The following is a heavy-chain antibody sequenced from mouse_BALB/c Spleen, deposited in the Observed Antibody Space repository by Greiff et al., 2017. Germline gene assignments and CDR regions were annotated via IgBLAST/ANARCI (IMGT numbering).Heavy chain of an antibody. CDR1: GFTFSSFG. V-gene: IGHV5-17*02. CDR3: ARSGITTVVARGFAY. Sequence: EVMLVESGGGLVQPGGSRKLSCAASGFTFSSFGMHWVRQAPEKGLEWVAYISSGSSTIYYADTVKGRFTISRDNPKNTLFLQMTSLRSEDTAMYYCARSGITTVVARGFAYWGQGTLVTVSA. CDR2: ISSGSSTI. D-gene: IGHD1-1*01. J-gene: IGHJ3*01.